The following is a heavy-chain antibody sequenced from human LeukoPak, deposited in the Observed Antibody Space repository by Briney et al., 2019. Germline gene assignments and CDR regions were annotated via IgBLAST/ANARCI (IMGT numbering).Heavy chain of an antibody. CDR1: GGSISSSSYY. D-gene: IGHD3-9*01. CDR2: IYYSEST. CDR3: ARVGVLRYFDWLFTFDY. J-gene: IGHJ4*02. V-gene: IGHV4-39*07. Sequence: NPSETLSLTCTVSGGSISSSSYYWGWIRQPPGKGLEWIGSIYYSESTYYNPSLKSRVTISVDTSKNQFSLKLSSVTAADTAVYYCARVGVLRYFDWLFTFDYWGQGTLVTVSS.